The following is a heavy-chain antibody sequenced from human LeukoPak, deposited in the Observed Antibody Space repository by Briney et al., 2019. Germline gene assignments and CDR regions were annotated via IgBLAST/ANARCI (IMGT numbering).Heavy chain of an antibody. V-gene: IGHV7-4-1*02. CDR1: GYTFTSYA. J-gene: IGHJ6*02. CDR2: INTNTGNP. CDR3: AREGSIAAAGTTYYYGMDV. D-gene: IGHD6-13*01. Sequence: ASVKVSCKASGYTFTSYAMNWVRQAPGQGLEWMGWINTNTGNPTYAQGFTGRFVFSLDASVSTAYLQISSLKAEDTAVYYCAREGSIAAAGTTYYYGMDVWGQGTTVTVSS.